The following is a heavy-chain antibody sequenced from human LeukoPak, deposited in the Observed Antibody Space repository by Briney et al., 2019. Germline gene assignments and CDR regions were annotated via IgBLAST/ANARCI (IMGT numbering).Heavy chain of an antibody. J-gene: IGHJ5*02. CDR2: IYYSGST. CDR3: ARQSTYYYDSSGYPNWFDP. D-gene: IGHD3-22*01. CDR1: GGSISSYY. V-gene: IGHV4-59*08. Sequence: PSQTLSLTCTVSGGSISSYYWSWIRQPPGKGLEWIGYIYYSGSTNYNPSLKSRVTISVDTSKNQFSLKLSSVTAADTAVYYCARQSTYYYDSSGYPNWFDPWGQGTLVTVSS.